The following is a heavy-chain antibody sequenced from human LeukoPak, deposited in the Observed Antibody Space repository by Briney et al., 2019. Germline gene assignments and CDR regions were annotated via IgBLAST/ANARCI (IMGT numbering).Heavy chain of an antibody. Sequence: GGSLRLSCAASGFTFSHYAMHWVRQAPGEGLQWVAFISYSGNNYYYADSVKGRFIISRDDSKNTLYVEMNSLRLDDTAIYYCARGPPTSRSGAHFDYWGQGSLVTVSS. CDR1: GFTFSHYA. J-gene: IGHJ4*02. D-gene: IGHD5-12*01. V-gene: IGHV3-30*03. CDR3: ARGPPTSRSGAHFDY. CDR2: ISYSGNNY.